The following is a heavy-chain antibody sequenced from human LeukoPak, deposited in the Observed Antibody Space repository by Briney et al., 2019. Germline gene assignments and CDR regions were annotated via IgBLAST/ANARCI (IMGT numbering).Heavy chain of an antibody. V-gene: IGHV3-30*04. CDR3: ARGTDSSGNFDY. J-gene: IGHJ4*02. Sequence: GRSLRLSCAASGFTFSSYAMHWVRQAPGKGLEWVAVISYDGSNKYYADSVKGRFTISRDNSKNTLYLQMNSLRAEDTAVYYCARGTDSSGNFDYWGQGTLVTVSS. D-gene: IGHD3-22*01. CDR2: ISYDGSNK. CDR1: GFTFSSYA.